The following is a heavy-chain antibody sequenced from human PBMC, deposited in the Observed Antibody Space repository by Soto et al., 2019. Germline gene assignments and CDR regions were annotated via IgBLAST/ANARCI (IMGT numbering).Heavy chain of an antibody. Sequence: QVQLQQWGAGLLKPSETLSLTCAVYGGSFSGYYWSWIRQPPGKGLEWIGEINHSGSTNYNPSLKSRVTISVDTSKNQFSLKLSSVTAADTAVYYCARHPFLRRVAIDYWGQGTLVTVSS. J-gene: IGHJ4*02. CDR2: INHSGST. V-gene: IGHV4-34*01. CDR3: ARHPFLRRVAIDY. CDR1: GGSFSGYY. D-gene: IGHD5-12*01.